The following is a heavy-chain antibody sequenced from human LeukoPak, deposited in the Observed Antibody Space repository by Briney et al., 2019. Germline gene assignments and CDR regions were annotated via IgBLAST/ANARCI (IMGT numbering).Heavy chain of an antibody. Sequence: QPGGSLRLSCAASGFTFSSYSMNWVRQAPGRGLEWVAFIRYDGSNKYYADSVKGRFTISRDNSKNTLYLQMNSLRAEDTAVYYCAKDAFRVKMLVVRGPHYLDYWGQGTLVTVSS. V-gene: IGHV3-30*02. CDR3: AKDAFRVKMLVVRGPHYLDY. CDR2: IRYDGSNK. CDR1: GFTFSSYS. D-gene: IGHD3-10*01. J-gene: IGHJ4*02.